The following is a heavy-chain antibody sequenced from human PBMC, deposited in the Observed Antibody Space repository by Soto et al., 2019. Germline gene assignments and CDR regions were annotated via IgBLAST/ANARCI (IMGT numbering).Heavy chain of an antibody. CDR1: GFTFSSYG. J-gene: IGHJ6*02. CDR3: AKDRSRGVIIWYYYGMDV. CDR2: ISYDGSNK. Sequence: GGSLRLSCAASGFTFSSYGMHWVRQAPGKGLEWVAVISYDGSNKYYADSVKGRFTISRDNSKNTLYLQMNSLRAEDTAVYYCAKDRSRGVIIWYYYGMDVWGQGTTVTVSS. V-gene: IGHV3-30*18. D-gene: IGHD3-3*01.